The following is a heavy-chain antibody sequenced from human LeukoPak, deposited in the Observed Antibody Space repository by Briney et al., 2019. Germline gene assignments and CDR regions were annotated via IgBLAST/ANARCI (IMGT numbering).Heavy chain of an antibody. CDR1: GFTFSGYW. CDR2: IKYDGSEK. V-gene: IGHV3-7*01. CDR3: ARGRSMDV. J-gene: IGHJ6*03. Sequence: GGSLRLSCAASGFTFSGYWMSWVRQAPEKGLGWVANIKYDGSEKYYVDSVKGRFTISRDNAKKLLDLQMNSLRAEDTAVYYCARGRSMDVWGKGTTVTVSS.